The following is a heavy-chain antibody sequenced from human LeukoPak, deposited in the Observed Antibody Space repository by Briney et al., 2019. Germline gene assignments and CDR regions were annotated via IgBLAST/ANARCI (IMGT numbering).Heavy chain of an antibody. D-gene: IGHD5-12*01. J-gene: IGHJ6*03. V-gene: IGHV3-7*01. CDR1: GFTFSTSW. CDR3: ARGNGYDTYYYYYYYMDV. Sequence: GGSLRLSCVGSGFTFSTSWMNWVRQAPGKGLEWVANIKQDGSEKYYVDSVKGRFTISRDNAKNSLYLQMNSLRAEDTAVYYCARGNGYDTYYYYYYYMDVWGKGTTVTVSS. CDR2: IKQDGSEK.